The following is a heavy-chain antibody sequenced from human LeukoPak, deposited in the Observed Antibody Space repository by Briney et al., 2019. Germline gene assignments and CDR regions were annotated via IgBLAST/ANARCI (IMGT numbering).Heavy chain of an antibody. CDR3: ATYTHWVAGDV. CDR2: MNRDGSAK. V-gene: IGHV3-7*01. Sequence: TGGSLRLSCAASGFTFSDSWMSWVRQAPGKGLEWVANMNRDGSAKDYVDSVKGRFTISRDNARNSLYLQMSSLRAEDTAVYYCATYTHWVAGDVWGQGTTVTVSS. D-gene: IGHD3-16*01. J-gene: IGHJ6*02. CDR1: GFTFSDSW.